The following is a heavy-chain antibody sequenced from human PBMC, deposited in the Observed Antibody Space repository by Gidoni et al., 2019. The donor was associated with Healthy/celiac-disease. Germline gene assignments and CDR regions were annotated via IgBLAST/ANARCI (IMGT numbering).Heavy chain of an antibody. D-gene: IGHD3-10*01. CDR2: INHSGST. CDR3: ARDGLNYYGSGSYYKGRFDP. V-gene: IGHV4-34*01. CDR1: GGSFSGYY. J-gene: IGHJ5*02. Sequence: QVQLQQWGAGLLKPPETLSLTCALYGGSFSGYYWSWIRQPPGKGLEWIGEINHSGSTNYNPSLKSRVTISVDTSKNQFSLKLSSVTAADTAVYYCARDGLNYYGSGSYYKGRFDPWGQGTLVTVSS.